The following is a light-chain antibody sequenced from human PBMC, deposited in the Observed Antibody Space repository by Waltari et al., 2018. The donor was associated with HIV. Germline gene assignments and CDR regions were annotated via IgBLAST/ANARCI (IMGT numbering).Light chain of an antibody. J-gene: IGLJ2*01. CDR1: KLGDKY. V-gene: IGLV3-1*01. Sequence: SYELTQPASVSVSPVQTASITCSGDKLGDKYVSWYQQQPGQSPVVVIYQDKTSPSGSPGRFSGSNSGNTATLTISGTQALDEADYYCQAWDSSTVVFGGGTKVTVL. CDR3: QAWDSSTVV. CDR2: QDK.